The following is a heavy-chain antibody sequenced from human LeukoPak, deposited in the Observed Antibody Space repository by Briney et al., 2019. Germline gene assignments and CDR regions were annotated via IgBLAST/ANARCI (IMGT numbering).Heavy chain of an antibody. D-gene: IGHD2-21*02. CDR2: INHSGST. J-gene: IGHJ3*02. CDR3: AREKNIVVVTAFDAFDI. Sequence: PSETLSLTCAVYGGSFSGYYWSWIRQPPGKGREGIGEINHSGSTNYNPSLKSRGTISVDTSKNQFSLKLSSVTAADTAVYYCAREKNIVVVTAFDAFDIWGQGTMVTVSS. V-gene: IGHV4-34*01. CDR1: GGSFSGYY.